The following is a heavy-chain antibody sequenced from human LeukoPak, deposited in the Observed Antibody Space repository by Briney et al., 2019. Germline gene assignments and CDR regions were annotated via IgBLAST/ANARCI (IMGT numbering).Heavy chain of an antibody. CDR2: IIPIFGTA. Sequence: ASVTVSCKASVGTFSIYAISWVRQSPGQRLEWMGGIIPIFGTANYAQKLQGRVTIYADESTSTDYVELSSLRSEDTAVYYCARGRGKWGSVYFDYWGQGTLVTVSS. CDR1: VGTFSIYA. CDR3: ARGRGKWGSVYFDY. D-gene: IGHD1-26*01. V-gene: IGHV1-69*13. J-gene: IGHJ4*02.